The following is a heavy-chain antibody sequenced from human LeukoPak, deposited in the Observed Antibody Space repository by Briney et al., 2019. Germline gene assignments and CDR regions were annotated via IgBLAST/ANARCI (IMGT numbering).Heavy chain of an antibody. CDR2: ISAYNGNT. D-gene: IGHD3-22*01. J-gene: IGHJ4*02. CDR3: ARGFPPRIYYDSSGYYSYYFDY. CDR1: GYTFSSYG. V-gene: IGHV1-18*01. Sequence: GESLKISCKGSGYTFSSYGISWVRQAPGQGLEWMGWISAYNGNTKYAQKLQGRVTMTTDTSTSTAYMELRSLRSDDTAVYYCARGFPPRIYYDSSGYYSYYFDYWGQGTLVTVSS.